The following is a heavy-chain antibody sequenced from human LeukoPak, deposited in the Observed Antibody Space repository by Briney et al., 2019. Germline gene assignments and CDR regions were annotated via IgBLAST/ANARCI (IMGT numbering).Heavy chain of an antibody. CDR2: INPNSGGT. Sequence: ASVKVSCKASGYTFTGYYMHWVRQAPGQGLEWMGRINPNSGGTNYAQKFQGRVTMTRDTSISTAYMEPSRLRSGDTAVYYCARSGVYYDSSGEFDYWGQGTLVTVSS. D-gene: IGHD3-22*01. CDR3: ARSGVYYDSSGEFDY. CDR1: GYTFTGYY. V-gene: IGHV1-2*06. J-gene: IGHJ4*02.